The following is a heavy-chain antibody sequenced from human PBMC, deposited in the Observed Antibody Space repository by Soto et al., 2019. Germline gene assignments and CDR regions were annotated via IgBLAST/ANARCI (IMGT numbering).Heavy chain of an antibody. V-gene: IGHV4-30-4*01. CDR1: GGSISSGDYY. CDR2: IYYSGST. J-gene: IGHJ5*02. Sequence: QVQLQESGPGLVKPSQTLSLTCTVSGGSISSGDYYWSWIRQPPGKGLEWIGYIYYSGSTYYNPSRNNRGTISVHPAKIQFALNLCCVTAADTAVYYCAGVGLVGVPAAPTWFGPWGQGTLVTVSS. D-gene: IGHD2-2*01. CDR3: AGVGLVGVPAAPTWFGP.